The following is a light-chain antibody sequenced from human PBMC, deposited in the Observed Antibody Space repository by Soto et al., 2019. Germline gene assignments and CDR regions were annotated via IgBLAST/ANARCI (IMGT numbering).Light chain of an antibody. Sequence: QAVLTQPASVSGWPGQSITIYCTGTSSDVGGSIYVSWYQLSPGKAPKLLIYDVDRPSGVSNRFSGSKSGNTASLTISGLQAEDEADYYCNSYTSSGTVVFGGGTKVTVL. CDR2: DV. V-gene: IGLV2-14*01. CDR3: NSYTSSGTVV. J-gene: IGLJ3*02. CDR1: SSDVGGSIY.